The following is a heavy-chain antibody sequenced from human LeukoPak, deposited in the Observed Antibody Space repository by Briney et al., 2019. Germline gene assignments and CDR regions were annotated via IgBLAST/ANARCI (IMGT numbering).Heavy chain of an antibody. Sequence: GGSLRLSCAASGLTFSTYTMNWVRQAPGKGLEWVSSITSSSSYIYYADSVKGRFTISRDNAKNSLYLQMNSLRAEDKAVYYCARPRTISSFDYFFDYWGQGILVTVSA. J-gene: IGHJ4*02. V-gene: IGHV3-21*01. CDR1: GLTFSTYT. D-gene: IGHD4/OR15-4a*01. CDR3: ARPRTISSFDYFFDY. CDR2: ITSSSSYI.